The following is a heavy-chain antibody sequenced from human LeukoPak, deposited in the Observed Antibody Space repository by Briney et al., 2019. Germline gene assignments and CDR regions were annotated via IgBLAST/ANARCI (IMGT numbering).Heavy chain of an antibody. Sequence: SETLSLTCTVSGGSISSYYWSWIRQPAGKGLEWIGRIYTSGSTNYNPSLKSRVTMSVDTSKKQFSLKLSSVTAADTAVYYCARGRIAVAARDYYFDYWGQGTLVTVSS. CDR1: GGSISSYY. CDR2: IYTSGST. CDR3: ARGRIAVAARDYYFDY. J-gene: IGHJ4*02. V-gene: IGHV4-4*07. D-gene: IGHD6-19*01.